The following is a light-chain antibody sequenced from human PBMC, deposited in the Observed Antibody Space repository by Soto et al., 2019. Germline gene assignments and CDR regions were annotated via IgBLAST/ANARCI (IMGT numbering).Light chain of an antibody. Sequence: DVVVTQSPLSLPVTLGQPASISCRSSQSLIHSDGNTYLHWFQQRPGQSPRRLIYHVSIRDSGVPDRFSGSGSGTDFTLEISRMEAEDVGVYYCMQGRHWPYTFGPGTTVDIK. J-gene: IGKJ3*01. CDR3: MQGRHWPYT. CDR1: QSLIHSDGNTY. V-gene: IGKV2-30*02. CDR2: HVS.